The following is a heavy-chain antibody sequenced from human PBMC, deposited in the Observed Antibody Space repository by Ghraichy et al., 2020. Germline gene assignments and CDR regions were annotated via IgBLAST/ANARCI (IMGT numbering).Heavy chain of an antibody. CDR2: ISGSGGNT. Sequence: GGSLRLSCVASGFTFKNFAMGWVRQGPGGGLEWVSGISGSGGNTHYADSVKGRFTISSDSSKNTVYLQMNSLRAEDTAVYYCAKRPKSGTYDSWGQGILVTVSA. CDR3: AKRPKSGTYDS. CDR1: GFTFKNFA. D-gene: IGHD3-16*01. V-gene: IGHV3-23*01. J-gene: IGHJ5*02.